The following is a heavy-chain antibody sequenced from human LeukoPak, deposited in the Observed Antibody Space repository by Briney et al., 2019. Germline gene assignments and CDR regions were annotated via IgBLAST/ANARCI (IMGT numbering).Heavy chain of an antibody. V-gene: IGHV1-8*01. J-gene: IGHJ5*02. CDR3: ARKGGYCGGDCHNWFDP. CDR2: MNPNSGNT. Sequence: GASVKVSCKASGYTFTNFDINWVRQAAGQGLEWMGWMNPNSGNTGYAQKFQGRVTITRNTSISTAYMELSSLRSEDTAVYYCARKGGYCGGDCHNWFDPWGQGTLVTVSS. D-gene: IGHD2-21*02. CDR1: GYTFTNFD.